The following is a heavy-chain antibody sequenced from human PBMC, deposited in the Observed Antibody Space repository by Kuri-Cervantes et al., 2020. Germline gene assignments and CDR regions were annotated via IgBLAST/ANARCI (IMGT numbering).Heavy chain of an antibody. J-gene: IGHJ4*02. CDR3: ARERPNSGYDYVFDY. CDR2: INPNSGGT. V-gene: IGHV1-2*04. D-gene: IGHD5-12*01. Sequence: ASVKVSCKASGYTFTSYAMNWVRQAPGQGLEWMGWINPNSGGTNYAQKFQGWVTMTRDTSISTAYMELSRLRSDDTAVYYCARERPNSGYDYVFDYWGQGTLVTVSS. CDR1: GYTFTSYA.